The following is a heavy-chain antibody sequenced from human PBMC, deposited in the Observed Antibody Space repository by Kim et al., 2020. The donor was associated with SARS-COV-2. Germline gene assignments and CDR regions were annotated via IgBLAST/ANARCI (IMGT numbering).Heavy chain of an antibody. D-gene: IGHD3-10*01. CDR3: ARDFSQKLLWFGPDEGGGGMDV. CDR1: GFTFSSYW. J-gene: IGHJ6*02. CDR2: IKQDGSEK. Sequence: GGSLRLSCAASGFTFSSYWMSWVRQAPGKGLEWVANIKQDGSEKYYVDSVKGRFTISRDNAKNSLYLQMNSLRAEDTAVYYCARDFSQKLLWFGPDEGGGGMDVWGQGTTVTVSS. V-gene: IGHV3-7*01.